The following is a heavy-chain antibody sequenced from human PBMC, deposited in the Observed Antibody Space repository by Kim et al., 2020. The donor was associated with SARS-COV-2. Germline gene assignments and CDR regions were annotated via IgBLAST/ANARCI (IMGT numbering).Heavy chain of an antibody. CDR1: GSSISSYY. CDR3: ARRGGSIGYYDFWSGYYDY. D-gene: IGHD3-3*01. J-gene: IGHJ4*02. V-gene: IGHV4-4*07. CDR2: IYIGGST. Sequence: SETLSLTCTVSGSSISSYYWSWIRQPAGEGLEWIGHIYIGGSTNYNPSLKSRVTMSVDTSKNQFSLKLSSVTAADTAMYYCARRGGSIGYYDFWSGYYDYWGQGTLVTVSS.